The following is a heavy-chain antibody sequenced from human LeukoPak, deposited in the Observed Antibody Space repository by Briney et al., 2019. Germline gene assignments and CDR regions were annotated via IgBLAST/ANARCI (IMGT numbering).Heavy chain of an antibody. J-gene: IGHJ5*02. V-gene: IGHV3-23*01. CDR2: ISGSGGHT. CDR3: AKSGSYERWFDP. CDR1: GFSFSGYA. D-gene: IGHD1-26*01. Sequence: GGSPRLSCAASGFSFSGYAMSWIRQAPGKGLEWVSGISGSGGHTHYADSVKGRFTISRDNSKKTLYLEVFSLRADDTAVYYCAKSGSYERWFDPWGQGTLVTVSS.